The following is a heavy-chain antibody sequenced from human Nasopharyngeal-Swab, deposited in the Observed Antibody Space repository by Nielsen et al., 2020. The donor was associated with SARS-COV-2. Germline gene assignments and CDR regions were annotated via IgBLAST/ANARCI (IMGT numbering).Heavy chain of an antibody. J-gene: IGHJ3*02. CDR3: TRVDVHDAFDM. V-gene: IGHV3-74*01. Sequence: GESLKISCAASGFTLSNYWIHWVSQTPGKGLRWVSRINTDASRTSYADSVKGRFTISRDNAKNTVYLQMNSLRGEDTAVYYCTRVDVHDAFDMWGQGTMVTVSS. CDR2: INTDASRT. CDR1: GFTLSNYW. D-gene: IGHD3-16*01.